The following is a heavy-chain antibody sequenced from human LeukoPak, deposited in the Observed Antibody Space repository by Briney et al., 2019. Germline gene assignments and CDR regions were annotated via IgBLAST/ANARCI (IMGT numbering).Heavy chain of an antibody. V-gene: IGHV3-30-3*01. J-gene: IGHJ4*02. CDR3: ARGRGVVVITAIDY. D-gene: IGHD3-22*01. CDR1: GFTFSSYA. Sequence: GGSLRLSCAASGFTFSSYAMHWVRQAPGKGLGWVAVISYDGSNKYYADSVKGRFTISRDNSKNTLYLQMNSLRAEDTAVYYCARGRGVVVITAIDYWGQGTLVTVSS. CDR2: ISYDGSNK.